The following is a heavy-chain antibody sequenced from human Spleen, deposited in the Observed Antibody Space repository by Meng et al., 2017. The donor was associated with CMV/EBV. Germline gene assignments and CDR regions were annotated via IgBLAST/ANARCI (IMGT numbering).Heavy chain of an antibody. D-gene: IGHD2-21*01. CDR2: ISWDGNDA. V-gene: IGHV3-43D*04. J-gene: IGHJ5*02. CDR1: FNDYV. CDR3: AKETTAYCGGDCHSSWFDP. Sequence: FNDYVMNWIRQAPGKGLEWVSLISWDGNDAGYADSVRGRFTISRDNSKNSLYLQMNSLRVDDTALYYCAKETTAYCGGDCHSSWFDPWGQGTLVTVSS.